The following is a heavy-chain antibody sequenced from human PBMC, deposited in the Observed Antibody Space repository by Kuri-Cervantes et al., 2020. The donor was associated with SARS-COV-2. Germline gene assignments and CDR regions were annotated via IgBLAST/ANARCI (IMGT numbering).Heavy chain of an antibody. Sequence: GGSLRLSCAASGFTLSDYYMNWVRQAPGKGLEWVSSISSSSTIYYADSVKGRFTISRDNAKNSLYLQMNSLRAEDTAVYYCARVYGSGSLGWFDPWGQGTLVTVSS. CDR1: GFTLSDYY. CDR3: ARVYGSGSLGWFDP. D-gene: IGHD3-10*01. J-gene: IGHJ5*02. V-gene: IGHV3-69-1*01. CDR2: ISSSSTI.